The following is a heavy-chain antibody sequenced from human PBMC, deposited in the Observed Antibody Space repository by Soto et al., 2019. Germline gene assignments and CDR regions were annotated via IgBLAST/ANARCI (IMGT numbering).Heavy chain of an antibody. CDR3: AREEIPVPGTRGGFDY. Sequence: QVQLVQSGAEVKKPGASVKVSCKASGYVFTAYSMHWVRQAPGQGLEWIGWINPYNGATNYPQKFQGRVTVTTDTSIRTVYMELTSLRSDDTAVYYCAREEIPVPGTRGGFDYWGQGTLVTVSS. CDR1: GYVFTAYS. V-gene: IGHV1-2*02. CDR2: INPYNGAT. D-gene: IGHD6-19*01. J-gene: IGHJ4*02.